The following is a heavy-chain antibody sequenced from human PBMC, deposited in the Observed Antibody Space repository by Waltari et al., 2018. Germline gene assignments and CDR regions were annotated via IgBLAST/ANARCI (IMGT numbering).Heavy chain of an antibody. V-gene: IGHV1-69*05. CDR2: IIPGLGTA. CDR3: ARGTTVTTYSY. J-gene: IGHJ4*02. CDR1: GGTFSSYA. Sequence: QVQLVQSGAEVKKPGSSVKVSCKASGGTFSSYAISWVRQAPGQGLEWMGGIIPGLGTANYAQKCQGRVTITTDESTSTAYMELSSLRSEDTAVYYCARGTTVTTYSYWGQGTLVTVSS. D-gene: IGHD4-17*01.